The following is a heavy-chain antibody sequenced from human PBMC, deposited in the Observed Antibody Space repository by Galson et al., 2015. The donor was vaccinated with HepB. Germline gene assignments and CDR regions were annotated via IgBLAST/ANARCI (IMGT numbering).Heavy chain of an antibody. CDR1: GFIVSNNY. V-gene: IGHV3-66*01. CDR2: TYAPGDT. CDR3: ARAVYGDPPPWD. D-gene: IGHD4-17*01. Sequence: SLRLSCAASGFIVSNNYMTWVRQAPGKGLEWVSITYAPGDTYYADSVKGRFAVSRDESKNTLYLQMSNLQVDDTAVYYCARAVYGDPPPWDWGQGTLVTVSS. J-gene: IGHJ4*02.